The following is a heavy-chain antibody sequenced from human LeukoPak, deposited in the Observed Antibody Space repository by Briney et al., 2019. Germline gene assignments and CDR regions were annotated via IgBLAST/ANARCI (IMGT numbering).Heavy chain of an antibody. D-gene: IGHD3-22*01. J-gene: IGHJ4*02. CDR1: GGSISSSSYY. Sequence: PSETLSLTCTVSGGSISSSSYYWGWIRQPPGKGLEWIGSIHYSGSTNYNPSLKSRVTISVDTSKNQFSLKLSSVTAADTAVYYCARTYYYDSSGPYYWGQGTLVTVSS. CDR2: IHYSGST. CDR3: ARTYYYDSSGPYY. V-gene: IGHV4-39*07.